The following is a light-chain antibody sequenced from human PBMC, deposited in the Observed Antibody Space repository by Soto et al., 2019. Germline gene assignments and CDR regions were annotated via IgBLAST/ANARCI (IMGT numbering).Light chain of an antibody. Sequence: EIVLTQSPATRSLSPGERATLSCRASQSIGYYLAWYQEKPGQAPRLLIYDASIRATGIPARFSGSWSGTDFTLTINGLEPEDSAVYYCQQRGNWPPTWTFGQGTKVDNK. CDR2: DAS. CDR1: QSIGYY. V-gene: IGKV3-11*01. CDR3: QQRGNWPPTWT. J-gene: IGKJ1*01.